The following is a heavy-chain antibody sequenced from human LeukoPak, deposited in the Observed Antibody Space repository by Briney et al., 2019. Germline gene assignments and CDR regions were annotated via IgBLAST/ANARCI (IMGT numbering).Heavy chain of an antibody. CDR1: GFTFSSYS. CDR2: ISSSSSYI. J-gene: IGHJ4*02. D-gene: IGHD5-12*01. V-gene: IGHV3-21*01. CDR3: ARDRSLWSGYDN. Sequence: GGSLRLSCAASGFTFSSYSMNWVRQAPGKGLEWVSSISSSSSYIYYADSVKGRFTISRDNAKNSLYLQMNSLRAEDTAVYYCARDRSLWSGYDNWGQGTLVSVSS.